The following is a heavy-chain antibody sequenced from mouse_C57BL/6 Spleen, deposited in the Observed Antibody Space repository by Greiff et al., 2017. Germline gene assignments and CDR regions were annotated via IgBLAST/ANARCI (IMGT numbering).Heavy chain of an antibody. V-gene: IGHV5-17*01. Sequence: EVKLMESGGGLVKPGGSLKLSCAASGFTFSDYGMHWVRQAPEKGLEWVAYISSGSSTIYYADTVKGRFTISRDNAKNTLFLQMTSLRSEDTAMYYCARRVSNYWYFDVWGTGTTVTVSS. CDR1: GFTFSDYG. CDR3: ARRVSNYWYFDV. CDR2: ISSGSSTI. J-gene: IGHJ1*03.